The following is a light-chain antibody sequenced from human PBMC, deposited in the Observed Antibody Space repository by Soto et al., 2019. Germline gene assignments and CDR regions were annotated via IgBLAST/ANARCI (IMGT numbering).Light chain of an antibody. CDR2: GAS. CDR1: QSVSSTD. J-gene: IGKJ1*01. V-gene: IGKV3-20*01. Sequence: EIVLTQSPGTLSFSPGERATLSCRASQSVSSTDLAWYQQKPGQAPRLLIYGASSRATGIPDMFSGGGSGTDFTITISRVEPEDFAVYYCQHCGSSPWTFGQGTKVEIK. CDR3: QHCGSSPWT.